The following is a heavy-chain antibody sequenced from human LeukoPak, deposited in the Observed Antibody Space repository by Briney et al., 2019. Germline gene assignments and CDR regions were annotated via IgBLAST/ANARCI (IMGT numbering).Heavy chain of an antibody. Sequence: SETLSLTCTVSGGSISSYYWSWVRQPPGKGLEWIGEIHDSGTTNYNSSLQSRVIIALDKSKNQLSLKVNFMTAADTAVYYCASRWGVSGPSWGQGTLVTVSS. CDR2: IHDSGTT. CDR1: GGSISSYY. D-gene: IGHD4-23*01. J-gene: IGHJ5*02. V-gene: IGHV4-59*12. CDR3: ASRWGVSGPS.